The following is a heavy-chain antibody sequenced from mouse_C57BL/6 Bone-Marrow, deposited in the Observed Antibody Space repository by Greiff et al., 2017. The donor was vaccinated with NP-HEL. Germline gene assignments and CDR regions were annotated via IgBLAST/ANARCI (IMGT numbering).Heavy chain of an antibody. V-gene: IGHV1-62-2*01. CDR3: ARHEEDSSPYYGSSYITYFDY. CDR2: FYPGSGSI. Sequence: QVQLQQSGAELVKPGASVKLSCKASGYTFTEYTIHWVKQRSGQGLEWIGWFYPGSGSIKYNEKFKDKATLTADKSSSTVYMELSRLTSEDSAVYFCARHEEDSSPYYGSSYITYFDYWGQGTTLTVSS. CDR1: GYTFTEYT. J-gene: IGHJ2*01. D-gene: IGHD1-1*01.